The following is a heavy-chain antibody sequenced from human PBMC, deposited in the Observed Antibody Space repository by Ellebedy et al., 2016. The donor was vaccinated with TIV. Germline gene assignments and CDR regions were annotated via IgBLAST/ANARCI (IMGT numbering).Heavy chain of an antibody. Sequence: GESLKISCHVSGYIFTNYWIGWVRQRPGEGLEWMGITYPGDSDTSYSPSFQGLVTVSADKSINTAYLQWGGLKASDTAIYYCARLRAAIPGTRHLGWYFDVWGRGTLVTVSS. CDR2: TYPGDSDT. CDR1: GYIFTNYW. D-gene: IGHD1-1*01. CDR3: ARLRAAIPGTRHLGWYFDV. V-gene: IGHV5-51*01. J-gene: IGHJ2*01.